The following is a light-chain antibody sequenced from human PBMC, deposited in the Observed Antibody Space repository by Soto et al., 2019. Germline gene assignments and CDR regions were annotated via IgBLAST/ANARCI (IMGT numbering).Light chain of an antibody. V-gene: IGKV1-5*01. CDR1: QRITGW. CDR3: QQYNDWPPA. CDR2: AAS. Sequence: DIQMTQSPSTLSASIGDRVTITCRASQRITGWLAWYQQKPGKAPKLLIYAASTLQSGVPSRFSGSGSGTEFTLTISSLQPEDFAVYYCQQYNDWPPAFGGGTKVDIK. J-gene: IGKJ4*01.